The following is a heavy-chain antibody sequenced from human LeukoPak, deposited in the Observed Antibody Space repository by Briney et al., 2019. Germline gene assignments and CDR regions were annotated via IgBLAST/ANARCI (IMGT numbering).Heavy chain of an antibody. J-gene: IGHJ4*02. Sequence: SSETLSLTCAVYGGSFSGYYWSWIRQPPGKGLEWIGEINHSGSTNQNPSLKIRVTISVDTSKNQFSLKLSSVTAADTAVYYCARGYGSGSYYVYWGQGTLVTVSS. CDR2: INHSGST. D-gene: IGHD3-10*01. CDR3: ARGYGSGSYYVY. V-gene: IGHV4-34*01. CDR1: GGSFSGYY.